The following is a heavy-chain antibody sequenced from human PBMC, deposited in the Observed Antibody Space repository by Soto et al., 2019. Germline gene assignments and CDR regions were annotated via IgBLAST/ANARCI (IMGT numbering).Heavy chain of an antibody. CDR3: ARDRVRDYYGSGSYYNGRHAFDI. CDR1: GGSISSGGYY. Sequence: SATLSLTCTFSGGSISSGGYYWSWIRQHPGKGLEWIGYIYYSGSTYYNPSLKSRVTISVDTSKNQFSLKLSSVTAADTAVYYCARDRVRDYYGSGSYYNGRHAFDIWGQGTMVTVSS. V-gene: IGHV4-31*03. CDR2: IYYSGST. J-gene: IGHJ3*02. D-gene: IGHD3-10*01.